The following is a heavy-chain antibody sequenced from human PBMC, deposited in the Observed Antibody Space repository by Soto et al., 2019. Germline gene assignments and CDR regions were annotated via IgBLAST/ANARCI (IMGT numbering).Heavy chain of an antibody. D-gene: IGHD3-10*01. J-gene: IGHJ6*02. Sequence: QVQLVQSGAEVKKPGSSVKVSCKASGGTFSSYAISWVRQAPGQGLEWMGGIIPIFGTANYAQKFQGRVTITADESTSTAYMELSSLRAEDTAVYYCARDRGEARPLVSIHYYGMDVWGQGTTVTVSS. CDR2: IIPIFGTA. V-gene: IGHV1-69*12. CDR1: GGTFSSYA. CDR3: ARDRGEARPLVSIHYYGMDV.